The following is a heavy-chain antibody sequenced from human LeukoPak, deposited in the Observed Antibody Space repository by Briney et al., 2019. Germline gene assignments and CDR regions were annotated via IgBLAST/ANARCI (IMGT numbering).Heavy chain of an antibody. D-gene: IGHD5-24*01. V-gene: IGHV4-59*01. CDR3: ACYKIVERNFDF. J-gene: IGHJ4*02. Sequence: AETQSLTCTVSGASINGYYWSWIRQPPGKGLEWIGNVHYSLSSNYSPSLESRVTISMDTSQRQFSLKLTSVTAADTAVYYCACYKIVERNFDFWGQGVLLAVSS. CDR2: VHYSLSS. CDR1: GASINGYY.